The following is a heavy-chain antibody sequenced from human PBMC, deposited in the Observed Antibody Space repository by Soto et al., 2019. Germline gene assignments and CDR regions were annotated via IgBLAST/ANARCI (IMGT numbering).Heavy chain of an antibody. J-gene: IGHJ4*02. CDR1: GYTFTSYA. V-gene: IGHV1-69*13. D-gene: IGHD2-2*02. CDR2: IIPIFGTA. Sequence: GASVKVSCKASGYTFTSYAMHWVRQAPGQGLEWMGGIIPIFGTANYAQKFQGRVTITADESTSTAYMELSSLRSEDTAVYYCASSAESAAIIDFSGQATLVTVSS. CDR3: ASSAESAAIIDF.